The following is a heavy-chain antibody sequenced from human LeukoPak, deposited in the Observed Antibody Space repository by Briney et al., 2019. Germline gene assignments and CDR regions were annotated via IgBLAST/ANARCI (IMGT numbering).Heavy chain of an antibody. CDR1: GFTFSSYS. D-gene: IGHD3-22*01. J-gene: IGHJ4*02. V-gene: IGHV3-21*04. CDR3: AKDPLFYDSSGYYPYYFDY. CDR2: ISSGSSYL. Sequence: PGGSLRLSCAASGFTFSSYSMNWVRQAPGKGLEWVSSISSGSSYLYYADSVKGRFTISRDNSKNTLYLQMNSLRAEDTAVYYCAKDPLFYDSSGYYPYYFDYWGQGTLVTVSS.